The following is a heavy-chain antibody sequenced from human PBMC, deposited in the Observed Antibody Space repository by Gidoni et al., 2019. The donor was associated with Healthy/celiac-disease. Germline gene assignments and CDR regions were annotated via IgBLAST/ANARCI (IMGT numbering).Heavy chain of an antibody. V-gene: IGHV4-39*01. D-gene: IGHD3-10*01. Sequence: QLQLQESGPGLVKPSETLSLTCTVSGGSISSSRYYWGWIRQPPGKGLEWIGSIYYSGSTYYNPSLKSRVTISVDTSKNQFSLKLSSVTAADTAVYYCARRIYGSGSYYNGGSGHQFDPWGQGTLVTVSS. J-gene: IGHJ5*02. CDR3: ARRIYGSGSYYNGGSGHQFDP. CDR2: IYYSGST. CDR1: GGSISSSRYY.